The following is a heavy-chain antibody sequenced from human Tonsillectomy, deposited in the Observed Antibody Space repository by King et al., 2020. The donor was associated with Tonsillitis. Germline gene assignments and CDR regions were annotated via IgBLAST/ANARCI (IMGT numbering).Heavy chain of an antibody. CDR1: GGSISSNNW. CDR2: IFHSGST. CDR3: ASAGGTYYSLVGTFHSGNFDP. D-gene: IGHD3-10*01. Sequence: VQLQESGPGLVKPSGTLSLTCAVSGGSISSNNWWSWVRQTPGKGLEWIGEIFHSGSTNDNPSLRVRVAMSVDKSKNQFSLNLTSVTAAVTAVYYCASAGGTYYSLVGTFHSGNFDPWGQGTLVTVSS. V-gene: IGHV4-4*02. J-gene: IGHJ5*02.